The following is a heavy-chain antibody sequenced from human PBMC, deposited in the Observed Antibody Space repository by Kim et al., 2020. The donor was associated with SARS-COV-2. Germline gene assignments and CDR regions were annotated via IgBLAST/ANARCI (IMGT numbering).Heavy chain of an antibody. Sequence: YGQKFQGGVTITADESTSTAYMELSSLRSEDTAVYYCASFWSGYYASFDYWGQGTLVTFSS. V-gene: IGHV1-69*01. J-gene: IGHJ4*02. CDR3: ASFWSGYYASFDY. D-gene: IGHD3-3*01.